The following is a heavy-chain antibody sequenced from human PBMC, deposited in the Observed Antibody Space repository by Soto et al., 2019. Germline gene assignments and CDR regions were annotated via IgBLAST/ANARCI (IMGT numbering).Heavy chain of an antibody. J-gene: IGHJ4*02. Sequence: SETLSLTCTVSGGSVSSNSYSWGWIRQSPGKGLEWIGIIYSTGNTYYHPSLLSRVTISADTSKNQFSLKLSSVSAADTAVYYCATITIFGVVPNYFDYWGQGTLVTVSS. V-gene: IGHV4-39*01. CDR2: IYSTGNT. D-gene: IGHD3-3*01. CDR3: ATITIFGVVPNYFDY. CDR1: GGSVSSNSYS.